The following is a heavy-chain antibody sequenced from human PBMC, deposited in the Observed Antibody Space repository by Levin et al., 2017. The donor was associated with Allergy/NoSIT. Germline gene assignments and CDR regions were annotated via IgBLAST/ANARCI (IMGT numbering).Heavy chain of an antibody. Sequence: GSLRLSCAVYGGSFSGYYWSWIRQPPGKGLEWIGEINHSGSTNYNPSLKSRVTISVDTSKNQISLKVSSVTAADTAVYYCARGISDTAMTNFDYWGQGTLVTVSS. CDR3: ARGISDTAMTNFDY. CDR2: INHSGST. J-gene: IGHJ4*02. V-gene: IGHV4-34*01. D-gene: IGHD5-18*01. CDR1: GGSFSGYY.